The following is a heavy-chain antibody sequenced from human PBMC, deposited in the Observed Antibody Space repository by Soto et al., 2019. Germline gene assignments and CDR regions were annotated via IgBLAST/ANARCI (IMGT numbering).Heavy chain of an antibody. D-gene: IGHD6-19*01. J-gene: IGHJ4*02. CDR3: GRVSGSGYSWGY. V-gene: IGHV1-18*01. CDR2: ISTYNGNT. CDR1: GYTFINYG. Sequence: QVQLVQSGAEVKKPGASVKVSCKASGYTFINYGISWVRQAPGQGLEWMGWISTYNGNTNYAQKLQGRVTMTTDTSTSTAYMELRSLRSDDTAVYSCGRVSGSGYSWGYWGQGTLVTVSS.